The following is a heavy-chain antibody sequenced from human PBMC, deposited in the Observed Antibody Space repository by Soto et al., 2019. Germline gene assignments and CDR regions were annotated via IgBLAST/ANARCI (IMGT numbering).Heavy chain of an antibody. CDR3: AKDRGIAVAGKKLTHDY. CDR1: GFTFSSYG. Sequence: PGGSLRLSCAASGFTFSSYGMHWVRQAPGKGLERVAVISYDGSNKYYAGSVKGRFTISRDNSKNTLYLQMNSLRAEDTAVYYCAKDRGIAVAGKKLTHDYWGQGTLVTVSS. D-gene: IGHD6-19*01. V-gene: IGHV3-30*18. CDR2: ISYDGSNK. J-gene: IGHJ4*02.